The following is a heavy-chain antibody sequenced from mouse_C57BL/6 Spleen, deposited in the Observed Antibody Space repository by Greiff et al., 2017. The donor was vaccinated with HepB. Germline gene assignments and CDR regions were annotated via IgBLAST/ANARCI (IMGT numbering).Heavy chain of an antibody. CDR3: ASGYDGYYEDYAMDY. D-gene: IGHD2-3*01. CDR2: IHPNSGST. V-gene: IGHV1-64*01. Sequence: QVQLQQPGAELVKPGASVKLSCKASGYTFTSYWMHWVKQRPGQGLEWIGMIHPNSGSTNYNEKFKSKATLTVDKSSSTAYMQLSSLTSEDSAVYYCASGYDGYYEDYAMDYWGQGTSVTVSS. CDR1: GYTFTSYW. J-gene: IGHJ4*01.